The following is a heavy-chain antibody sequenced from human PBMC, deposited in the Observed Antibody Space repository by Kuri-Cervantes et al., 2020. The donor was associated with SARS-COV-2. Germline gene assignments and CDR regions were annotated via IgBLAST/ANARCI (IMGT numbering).Heavy chain of an antibody. Sequence: GSLRLSCTVSGGSISSYYWSWIRQPPGKGLEWIGYIYYSGSTNYNPSLKSRVTISVDTSKNQFSLKLSSVTAADTAVYYCARGRSRITIFGVVISGVGYYFDYWGQGTLVTVSS. CDR1: GGSISSYY. D-gene: IGHD3-3*01. J-gene: IGHJ4*02. CDR3: ARGRSRITIFGVVISGVGYYFDY. CDR2: IYYSGST. V-gene: IGHV4-59*01.